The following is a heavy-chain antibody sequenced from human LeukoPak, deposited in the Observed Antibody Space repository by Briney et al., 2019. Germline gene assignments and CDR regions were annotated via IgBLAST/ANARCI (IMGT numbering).Heavy chain of an antibody. CDR2: IRYDGSNK. Sequence: GGSLRLSCAASGFTSSSYGMHWVRQAPGKGLEWVAFIRYDGSNKYYADSVKGRFTISRDNSKNTLYLQMNSLRAEDTAVYYCAKDKGYDSSGYPDYWGQGTLVTVSS. V-gene: IGHV3-30*02. CDR3: AKDKGYDSSGYPDY. J-gene: IGHJ4*02. CDR1: GFTSSSYG. D-gene: IGHD3-22*01.